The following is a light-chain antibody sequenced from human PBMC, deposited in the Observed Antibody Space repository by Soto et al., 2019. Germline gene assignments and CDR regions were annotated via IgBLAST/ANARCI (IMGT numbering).Light chain of an antibody. CDR2: AAS. CDR3: QQSSTIQLT. J-gene: IGKJ3*01. Sequence: DIQMTQSPSSLSASVGDRVTITCRASQSISNYLIWYQQKSGKAPKLLIYAASSLQSGVPSRFSLSGCGRYLTLTISSLQPEDFATYYCQQSSTIQLTVGPGTKVDIK. CDR1: QSISNY. V-gene: IGKV1-39*01.